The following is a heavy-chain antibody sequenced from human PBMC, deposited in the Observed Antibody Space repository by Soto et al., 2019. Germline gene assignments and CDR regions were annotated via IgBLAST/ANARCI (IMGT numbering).Heavy chain of an antibody. V-gene: IGHV3-9*01. Sequence: LRLSCAASGFTFDDYAMHWVRQAPGKGLEWVSGISWNSGSIGYADSVKGRFTISRDNAKNSLYLQMNSLRAEDTALYYCAKDLEWELGAFDIWGQGTMVTVSS. CDR1: GFTFDDYA. CDR2: ISWNSGSI. CDR3: AKDLEWELGAFDI. D-gene: IGHD1-26*01. J-gene: IGHJ3*02.